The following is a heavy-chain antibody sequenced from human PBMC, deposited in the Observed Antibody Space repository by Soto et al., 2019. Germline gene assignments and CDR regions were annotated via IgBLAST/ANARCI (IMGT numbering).Heavy chain of an antibody. CDR3: ARAGLMVYVHDRSKQKYWYLDL. D-gene: IGHD2-8*01. J-gene: IGHJ2*01. CDR2: ISSSSSTI. CDR1: GFTFSSYS. Sequence: EVQLVESGGGLVQPGGSLRLSGAASGFTFSSYSMNWVRQAPGKGLEWVSYISSSSSTIYYADSVKGRFTISRDNAKNSLYLQMNSLRDEDTAVYYCARAGLMVYVHDRSKQKYWYLDLWGRGTLVTFSS. V-gene: IGHV3-48*02.